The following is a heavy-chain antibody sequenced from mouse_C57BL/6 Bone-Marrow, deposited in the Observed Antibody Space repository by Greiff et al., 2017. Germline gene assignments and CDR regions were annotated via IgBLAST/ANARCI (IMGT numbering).Heavy chain of an antibody. CDR2: ISYSGST. J-gene: IGHJ3*01. D-gene: IGHD2-4*01. Sequence: DVKLVESGPGLAKPSQTLSLTCSVTGYSITSDYWNWIRKFPGNKLEYMGYISYSGSTYYNPSLKSRISITRDTSKNQYYLQLNSVTTEDTATYYCASSYDYDLAWFAYWGQGTLVTVSA. CDR3: ASSYDYDLAWFAY. V-gene: IGHV3-8*01. CDR1: GYSITSDY.